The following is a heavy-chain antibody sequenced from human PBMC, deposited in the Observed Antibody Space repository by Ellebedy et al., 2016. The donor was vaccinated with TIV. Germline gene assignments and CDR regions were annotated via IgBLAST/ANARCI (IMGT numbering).Heavy chain of an antibody. Sequence: MPSETLSLTCTVSGDSISSYYWSWIRQPPGKGLEWIGNIYYSGSTNYNPSLTSRVTMSVDTSKNQFSLKLSSVTAADTAVYYCASYYYDNSGYYRSFDYWGQGTLLTVSS. CDR1: GDSISSYY. J-gene: IGHJ4*02. CDR2: IYYSGST. V-gene: IGHV4-59*08. D-gene: IGHD3-22*01. CDR3: ASYYYDNSGYYRSFDY.